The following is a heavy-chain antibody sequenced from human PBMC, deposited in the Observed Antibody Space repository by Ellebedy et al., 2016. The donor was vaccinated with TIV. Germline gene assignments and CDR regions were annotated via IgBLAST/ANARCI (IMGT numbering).Heavy chain of an antibody. V-gene: IGHV3-7*03. Sequence: PGGSLRLSCTVSGFTFNNYWISWVRQAPGQGLEWVANINQDESEKYYVDSVKGRFTISRDNAKNSVYLQMNSLRAEDTAVYYCARDVLGGFFDYWGQGTLAIVSS. CDR1: GFTFNNYW. CDR3: ARDVLGGFFDY. J-gene: IGHJ4*02. CDR2: INQDESEK. D-gene: IGHD3-16*01.